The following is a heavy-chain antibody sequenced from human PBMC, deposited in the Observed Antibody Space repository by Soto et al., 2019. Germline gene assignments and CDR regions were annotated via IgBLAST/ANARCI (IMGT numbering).Heavy chain of an antibody. CDR1: GGSIDSGAYS. CDR2: VTHSGTA. CDR3: ARIHWAQSSLDY. Sequence: PSETLSLTCAVSGGSIDSGAYSWIWIRQPPGKGLEWIGYVTHSGTAYSIPSLNGRLTLSVASSQTQFSLKLTSVTAADSAVYYFARIHWAQSSLDYWGRGILVTVSS. J-gene: IGHJ4*02. V-gene: IGHV4-30-2*01. D-gene: IGHD6-19*01.